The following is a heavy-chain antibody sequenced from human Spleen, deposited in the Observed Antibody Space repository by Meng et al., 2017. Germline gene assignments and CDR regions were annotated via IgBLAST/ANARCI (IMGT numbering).Heavy chain of an antibody. CDR2: INHSGST. V-gene: IGHV4-34*01. J-gene: IGHJ4*02. CDR1: GGSLSGYY. D-gene: IGHD4-11*01. Sequence: QVQLQQWGAGLLKPSETLSLTCAVYGGSLSGYYWSWIRQPPGKGLEWIGEINHSGSTNYNPSLKSRVTISVDTSKNQFSLKLSSVTAADTAVYYCARGGMSPTVMSDYWGQGTLVTVSS. CDR3: ARGGMSPTVMSDY.